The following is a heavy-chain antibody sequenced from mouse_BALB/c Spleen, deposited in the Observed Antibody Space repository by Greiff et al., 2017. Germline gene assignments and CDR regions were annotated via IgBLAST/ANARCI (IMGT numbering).Heavy chain of an antibody. CDR1: GFNIKDYY. CDR3: NAPYYGSSPYYFDY. V-gene: IGHV14-4*02. Sequence: SGAELVRSGASVKLSCTASGFNIKDYYMHWVKQRPEQGLEWIGWIDPENGDTEYAPKFQGKATMTADTSSNTAYLQLSSLTSEDTAVYYCNAPYYGSSPYYFDYWGQGTTLTVSS. D-gene: IGHD1-1*01. J-gene: IGHJ2*01. CDR2: IDPENGDT.